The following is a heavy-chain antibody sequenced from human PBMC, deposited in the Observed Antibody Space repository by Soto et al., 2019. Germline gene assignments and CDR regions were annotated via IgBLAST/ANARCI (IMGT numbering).Heavy chain of an antibody. CDR1: GFTFSNYG. CDR3: ASEYCSGGSCYYYGMDV. D-gene: IGHD2-15*01. V-gene: IGHV3-33*01. Sequence: QVQLVEYGGGVVQPGRSLRLSCAASGFTFSNYGMHWVRQAPGKGLEWVAVIWYDGSNKYYADSVKGRFTISRDNSKNTLYLQMNSLRAEDTAVYYCASEYCSGGSCYYYGMDVWGQGTTVTVSS. J-gene: IGHJ6*02. CDR2: IWYDGSNK.